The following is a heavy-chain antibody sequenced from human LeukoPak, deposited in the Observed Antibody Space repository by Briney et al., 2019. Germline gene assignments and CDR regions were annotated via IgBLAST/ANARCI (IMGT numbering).Heavy chain of an antibody. CDR1: GGSISSSSYY. CDR3: ARLVPAAIPRIGY. D-gene: IGHD2-2*01. Sequence: SETLSLTCTVSGGSISSSSYYWGWIRQPPGKGLEWIGSIYYSGSTYYNPSLKSRVTISVDTSKNQFSLKLSSVTAADTAVYYCARLVPAAIPRIGYWGQGALVTVSS. CDR2: IYYSGST. J-gene: IGHJ4*02. V-gene: IGHV4-39*01.